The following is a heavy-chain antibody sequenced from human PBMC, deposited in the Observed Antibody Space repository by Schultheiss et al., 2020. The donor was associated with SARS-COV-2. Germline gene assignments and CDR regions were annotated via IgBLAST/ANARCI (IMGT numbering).Heavy chain of an antibody. CDR1: GGSFSGYY. V-gene: IGHV4-34*01. CDR3: ARSVGQLWLPANWFDP. J-gene: IGHJ5*02. CDR2: INHSGST. Sequence: SETLSLTCAVYGGSFSGYYWSWIRQPPGKGLEWIGEINHSGSTNYNPSLKSRVTISVDTSKNQFSLKLSSVTAADTAVYYCARSVGQLWLPANWFDPWGQGTLVTVSS. D-gene: IGHD5-18*01.